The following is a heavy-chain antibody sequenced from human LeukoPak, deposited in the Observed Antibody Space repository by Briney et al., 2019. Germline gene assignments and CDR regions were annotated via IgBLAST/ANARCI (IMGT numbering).Heavy chain of an antibody. CDR2: ISTSGST. V-gene: IGHV4-61*02. CDR3: ARGRDGYNWDDAFDI. CDR1: RGSINTGSYY. J-gene: IGHJ3*02. Sequence: SQTLSLTCTVSRGSINTGSYYWRWIRQPAGKGLEWIGRISTSGSTNYNPSLKSRVTISVDKSKNQFSLNLSSVTAADTAVYYCARGRDGYNWDDAFDIWGQGTMVTVSS. D-gene: IGHD5-24*01.